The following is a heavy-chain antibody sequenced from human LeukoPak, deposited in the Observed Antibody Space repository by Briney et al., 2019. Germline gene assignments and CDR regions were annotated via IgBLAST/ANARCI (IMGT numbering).Heavy chain of an antibody. D-gene: IGHD6-19*01. J-gene: IGHJ4*02. V-gene: IGHV3-64*01. CDR2: ISSNGGST. Sequence: PGGSLRLSCAASGFTFSSYAMPWVRQAPGKGLEYVSAISSNGGSTYYANSVKGRFTISRDNSKNTLYLQMGSLRAEDMAVYYCASIYVAGTSGDDYWGQGTLVTVSS. CDR3: ASIYVAGTSGDDY. CDR1: GFTFSSYA.